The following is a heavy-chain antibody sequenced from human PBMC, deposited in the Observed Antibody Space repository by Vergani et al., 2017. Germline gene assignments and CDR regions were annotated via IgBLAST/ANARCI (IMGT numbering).Heavy chain of an antibody. CDR3: ARSIVSRNPPDYFGN. V-gene: IGHV4-59*01. Sequence: QVQLQGSGPGLVRPSETLYLTCTVSGGSLSGYYWNWIRQTPGEGLEWIGYVEDSGYLNYNPSLKTRVSMSSDTSNNQFSLMLSSVTVADTAVYYCARSIVSRNPPDYFGNWGQGTLVTVSS. CDR2: VEDSGYL. J-gene: IGHJ4*02. D-gene: IGHD1-14*01. CDR1: GGSLSGYY.